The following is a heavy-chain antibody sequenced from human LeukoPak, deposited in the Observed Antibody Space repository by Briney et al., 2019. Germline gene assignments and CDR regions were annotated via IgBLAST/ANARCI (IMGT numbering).Heavy chain of an antibody. CDR3: ASLNDFNTYYDFWSGYPSPYYYYYMDV. CDR1: GDSVSSNSAA. Sequence: SQTLSLTCAISGDSVSSNSAAWNWIRQSPSRGLEWLGRTYYRSKWYNDCAVSVKSRITINPDTSKNQFSLKLSSVTAADTAVYYCASLNDFNTYYDFWSGYPSPYYYYYMDVWGKGTTVTVSS. CDR2: TYYRSKWYN. D-gene: IGHD3-3*01. J-gene: IGHJ6*03. V-gene: IGHV6-1*01.